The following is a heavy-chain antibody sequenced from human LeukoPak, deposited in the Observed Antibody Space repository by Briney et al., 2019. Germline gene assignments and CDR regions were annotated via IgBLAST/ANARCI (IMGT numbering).Heavy chain of an antibody. D-gene: IGHD6-6*01. CDR3: ARIGYSSSSFDY. CDR1: GFTFSSYS. Sequence: GGSLRLSCAASGFTFSSYSMNWVRQAPGRGLEWVANIKQDASVKYYVDSVKGRFTISRENAKNPVYLQMNSLRAEDTALYYCARIGYSSSSFDYWGQGTLVTVSS. V-gene: IGHV3-7*01. J-gene: IGHJ4*02. CDR2: IKQDASVK.